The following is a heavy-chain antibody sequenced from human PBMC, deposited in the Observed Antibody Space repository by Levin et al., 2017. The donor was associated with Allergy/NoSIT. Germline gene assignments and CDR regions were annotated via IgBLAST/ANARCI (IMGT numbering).Heavy chain of an antibody. CDR3: ARVRNIVATQFDY. CDR1: GGSISSYY. CDR2: IYYSGST. Sequence: SQTLSLTCTVSGGSISSYYWSWIRQPPGKGLEWIGYIYYSGSTNYNPSLKSRVTISVDTSKNQFSLKLSSVTAADTAVYYCARVRNIVATQFDYWGQGTLVTVSS. V-gene: IGHV4-59*01. J-gene: IGHJ4*02. D-gene: IGHD5-12*01.